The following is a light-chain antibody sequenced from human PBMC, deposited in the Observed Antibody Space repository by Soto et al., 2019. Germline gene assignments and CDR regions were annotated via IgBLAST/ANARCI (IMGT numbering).Light chain of an antibody. CDR3: CSYAGSRDVV. J-gene: IGLJ2*01. CDR1: SSDVGSYNL. Sequence: QSALTQPASVSGSTGQSITISCTGTSSDVGSYNLVSWYQQHPGKAPKLMIYEVSKRPSGVSNRFSGSKSGNTASLTISGLQAEDEADYYCCSYAGSRDVVFGGGTKLTVL. CDR2: EVS. V-gene: IGLV2-23*02.